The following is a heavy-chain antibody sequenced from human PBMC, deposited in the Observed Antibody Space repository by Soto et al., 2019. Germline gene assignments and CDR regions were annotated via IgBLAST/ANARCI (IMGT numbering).Heavy chain of an antibody. J-gene: IGHJ4*02. CDR2: ISGSGGST. Sequence: EVQLLESGGGLVQPGGSLRLSCAASGFTFSSYAMSWVRQAPGNGLEWVSAISGSGGSTYYADSVKGRFTISRDNSKNTLYLKMNSLRAVDTAVYYCAKTFAFWSGYYTGGMDYWGQGTLVTVSS. CDR3: AKTFAFWSGYYTGGMDY. D-gene: IGHD3-3*01. CDR1: GFTFSSYA. V-gene: IGHV3-23*01.